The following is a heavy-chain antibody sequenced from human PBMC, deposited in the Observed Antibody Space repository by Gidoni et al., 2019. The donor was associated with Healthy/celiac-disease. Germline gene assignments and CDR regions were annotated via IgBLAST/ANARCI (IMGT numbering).Heavy chain of an antibody. CDR3: ARDSRIAVAEDY. V-gene: IGHV3-7*01. CDR2: IKQDGSEK. D-gene: IGHD6-19*01. J-gene: IGHJ4*02. Sequence: EVQLVESGGGLVQPGGSLRLSCAASGFTFSSYCMSWVRKAPGKGLEWVANIKQDGSEKYYVDSVKGRFTISRDNAKNSLYLQMNSLRAEDTAVYYCARDSRIAVAEDYWGQGTLVTVSS. CDR1: GFTFSSYC.